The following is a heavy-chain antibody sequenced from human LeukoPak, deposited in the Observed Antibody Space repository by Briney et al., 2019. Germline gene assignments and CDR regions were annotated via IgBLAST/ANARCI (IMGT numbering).Heavy chain of an antibody. Sequence: GGSLRLSCAASGLTFSRYAMTWVRQAPGKRLEWVSSTSGSGDRKYYADSVKGRFTISRDNSKNTLYLQMNSLRAEDTAVYYCAKDGVRPDFGDYYSADFWGQGTLVTVPS. CDR3: AKDGVRPDFGDYYSADF. V-gene: IGHV3-23*01. CDR2: TSGSGDRK. D-gene: IGHD4-17*01. J-gene: IGHJ4*02. CDR1: GLTFSRYA.